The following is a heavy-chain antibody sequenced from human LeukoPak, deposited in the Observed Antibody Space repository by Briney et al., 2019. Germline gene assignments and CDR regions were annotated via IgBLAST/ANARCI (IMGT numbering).Heavy chain of an antibody. CDR2: VYYIGST. Sequence: SETLSLTCTVSGDSITRSSDYWGWIRQPPGKGSEWIGSVYYIGSTFYNPSLKSRLTISIDTSKNQFSLKLSSVTAADTAVYYCARVLGWELLRSSFWFDPWGQGTLVTVSS. CDR3: ARVLGWELLRSSFWFDP. D-gene: IGHD1-26*01. J-gene: IGHJ5*02. CDR1: GDSITRSSDY. V-gene: IGHV4-39*07.